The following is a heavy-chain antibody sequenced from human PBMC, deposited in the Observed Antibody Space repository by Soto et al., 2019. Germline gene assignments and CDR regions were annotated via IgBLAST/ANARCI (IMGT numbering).Heavy chain of an antibody. J-gene: IGHJ5*02. Sequence: GGSLRLSCAASGFTFSSYAMSWVRQAPGKGLEWVSAISGSGGSTYYADSVKGRFTISRDNSKNTLYLQMNSLRAEDTAVYYCAKGERTIFGVVPVQNWFDPWGQGTLVTVSS. CDR2: ISGSGGST. V-gene: IGHV3-23*01. CDR1: GFTFSSYA. D-gene: IGHD3-3*01. CDR3: AKGERTIFGVVPVQNWFDP.